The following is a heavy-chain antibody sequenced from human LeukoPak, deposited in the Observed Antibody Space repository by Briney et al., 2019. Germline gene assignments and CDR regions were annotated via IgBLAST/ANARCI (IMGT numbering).Heavy chain of an antibody. CDR2: ISGSGGST. V-gene: IGHV3-23*01. CDR3: AKDAGSSWYSGYYFDY. D-gene: IGHD6-13*01. J-gene: IGHJ4*02. CDR1: GFTINNNY. Sequence: PGGSLRLSCTASGFTINNNYMSWVRQAPGKGLEWVSAISGSGGSTYYADSVKGRFTISRDNSKNTLYLQMNSLRAEDTAVYYCAKDAGSSWYSGYYFDYWGQGTLVTVSS.